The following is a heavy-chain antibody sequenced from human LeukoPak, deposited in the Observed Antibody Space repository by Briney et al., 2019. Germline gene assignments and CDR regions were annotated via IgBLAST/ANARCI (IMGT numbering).Heavy chain of an antibody. J-gene: IGHJ5*02. CDR1: GFTFSSYA. V-gene: IGHV3-30*04. Sequence: PGGSLRLSCAASGFTFSSYAMHWVRQAPGKGLEWVAVISYDGSNKYYADSVKGRFTISRDNSKNTLYLQMNSLRAEDTAVYYCARGYFDWLSPTYNWFDPWGQGILVTVSS. D-gene: IGHD3-9*01. CDR2: ISYDGSNK. CDR3: ARGYFDWLSPTYNWFDP.